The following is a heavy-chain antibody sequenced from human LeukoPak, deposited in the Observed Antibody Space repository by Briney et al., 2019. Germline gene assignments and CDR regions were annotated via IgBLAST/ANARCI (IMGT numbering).Heavy chain of an antibody. CDR2: ISYDGSNK. Sequence: GRSLRLSCAASGFTFSSYGMHWVRQAPGKGLEWVAVISYDGSNKYYADSVKGRFTISRDNAKNSLYLQMNSLRAEDTALYYCARDNPYDIVVVPAAPLYMDVWGKGTTVTVSS. CDR1: GFTFSSYG. CDR3: ARDNPYDIVVVPAAPLYMDV. D-gene: IGHD2-2*01. V-gene: IGHV3-30*03. J-gene: IGHJ6*03.